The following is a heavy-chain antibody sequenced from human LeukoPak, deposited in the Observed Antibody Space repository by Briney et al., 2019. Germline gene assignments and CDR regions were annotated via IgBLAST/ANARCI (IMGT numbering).Heavy chain of an antibody. CDR2: ISDSGAGT. D-gene: IGHD1-26*01. CDR3: VCRGWPHP. V-gene: IGHV3-23*01. Sequence: HPGGSLRLSCAVSGFTFSTYSMTWVRQAPGRGLEWVSVISDSGAGTYYADSVKGRFTISRDNSKNMLFLQMNSLTAEDTATYYCVCRGWPHPWGQGALVTVSS. J-gene: IGHJ5*02. CDR1: GFTFSTYS.